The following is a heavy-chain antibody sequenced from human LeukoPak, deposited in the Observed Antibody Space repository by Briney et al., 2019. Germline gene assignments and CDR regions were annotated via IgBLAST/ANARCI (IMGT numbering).Heavy chain of an antibody. CDR3: ASRDAPPGYYYYMDV. V-gene: IGHV4-39*07. CDR1: GGSISSSSNYS. J-gene: IGHJ6*03. D-gene: IGHD2-2*01. Sequence: SETLSLTCTVSGGSISSSSNYSWGWIRQPPGKGLEWIGSIYYSGNTYYNPSLKSRVTISVATSKNQFSLKLSSVTAADTAVYCASRDAPPGYYYYMDVWGIGTTVTVSS. CDR2: IYYSGNT.